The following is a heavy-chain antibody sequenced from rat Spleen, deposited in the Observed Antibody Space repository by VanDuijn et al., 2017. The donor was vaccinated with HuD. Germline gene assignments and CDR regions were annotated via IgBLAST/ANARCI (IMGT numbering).Heavy chain of an antibody. J-gene: IGHJ2*01. Sequence: QVQLKESGPGLVQPSQTLSLTCTVSGFSLTSNSVSWVRQPPGKGLEWMGAIWSGGSTDYNSALKSRLSISRDTSKSQVFLKMNSLQTEDTAMYFCARSNGYDPFDYWGQGVMVTVSS. CDR3: ARSNGYDPFDY. CDR2: IWSGGST. V-gene: IGHV2-1*01. D-gene: IGHD1-7*01. CDR1: GFSLTSNS.